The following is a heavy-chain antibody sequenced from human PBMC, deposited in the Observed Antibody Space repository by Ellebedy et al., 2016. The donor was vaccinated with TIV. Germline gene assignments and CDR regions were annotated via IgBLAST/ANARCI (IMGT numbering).Heavy chain of an antibody. CDR2: INPSGGST. V-gene: IGHV1-46*01. D-gene: IGHD4-11*01. CDR1: GYTFTNYY. Sequence: AASVKVSCKASGYTFTNYYLHWVRQPPGQGLEWMGIINPSGGSTSYAQKFQGRVTMTRNTSISTAYMELSSLRSEDTAVYYCARGYIDSNYDLYYYGMDVWGQGTTVTVSS. J-gene: IGHJ6*02. CDR3: ARGYIDSNYDLYYYGMDV.